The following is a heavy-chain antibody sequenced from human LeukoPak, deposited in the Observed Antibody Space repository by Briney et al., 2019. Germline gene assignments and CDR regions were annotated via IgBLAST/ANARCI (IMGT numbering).Heavy chain of an antibody. D-gene: IGHD2-2*01. Sequence: GGSLRLSCAASGFTFSSYAMHWVRQAPGKGLEWVAVISYDGSNKYYADSVKGRFTTSRDNSKNTLYLQMNSLRAEDTAVYYCARERTCSSTSCYAYFDYWGQGTLVTVSS. J-gene: IGHJ4*02. CDR2: ISYDGSNK. CDR3: ARERTCSSTSCYAYFDY. V-gene: IGHV3-30-3*01. CDR1: GFTFSSYA.